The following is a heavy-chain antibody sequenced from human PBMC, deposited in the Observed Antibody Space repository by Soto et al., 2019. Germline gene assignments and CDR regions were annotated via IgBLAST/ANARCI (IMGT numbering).Heavy chain of an antibody. CDR1: GFTFGDYA. D-gene: IGHD3-10*01. CDR3: SRDRSGITMIRGVADY. CDR2: IRSKAYSGTA. V-gene: IGHV3-49*05. J-gene: IGHJ4*02. Sequence: KPGGSLRLSCTGSGFTFGDYAMGWFRQAPGKGLEWVGFIRSKAYSGTAEYAASVKGRFTMSRDDSKNIAYLQMNSLKTEDTAVYYCSRDRSGITMIRGVADYWGQGTLVTVSS.